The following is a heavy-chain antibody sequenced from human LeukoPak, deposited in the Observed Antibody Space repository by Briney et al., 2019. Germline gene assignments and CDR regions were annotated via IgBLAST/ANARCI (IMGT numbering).Heavy chain of an antibody. CDR2: INPNSGGT. D-gene: IGHD7-27*01. Sequence: ASVKVSCKASGYTFTGYYMHWVRQAPGQGLEWMGWINPNSGGTNYAQKFQGRVTMTRDTSISTAYMELSRLRSDDTAVYYCARVQFTATGPAYYFDYWGQGTLVTVSS. J-gene: IGHJ4*02. V-gene: IGHV1-2*02. CDR1: GYTFTGYY. CDR3: ARVQFTATGPAYYFDY.